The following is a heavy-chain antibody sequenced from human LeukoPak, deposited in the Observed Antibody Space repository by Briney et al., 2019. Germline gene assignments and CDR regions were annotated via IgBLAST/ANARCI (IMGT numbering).Heavy chain of an antibody. Sequence: ASVKVSCKASGYTFTTYDINWVRQATGQGLEWMGLMNPNSGNTGYTQKFQGRVSMTRNTSISTGYMELSSLRSEDTAVYYCARGRGSGHKENWFDPWGQGTLVTVSS. D-gene: IGHD6-19*01. CDR2: MNPNSGNT. CDR1: GYTFTTYD. J-gene: IGHJ5*02. V-gene: IGHV1-8*01. CDR3: ARGRGSGHKENWFDP.